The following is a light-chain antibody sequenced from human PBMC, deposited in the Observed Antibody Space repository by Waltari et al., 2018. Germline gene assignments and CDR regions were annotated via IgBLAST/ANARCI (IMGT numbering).Light chain of an antibody. V-gene: IGLV4-69*01. J-gene: IGLJ3*02. Sequence: QLVLTQSPSASAPLGASVKLTCTLSRGHSTHIIAWLQQQPEKGPRFLMNVKRECSHNKGVGIPDRFSGSSSGAERYLTISSLQSEDESDYYCQTGGHGTWVFGGGTRLTVL. CDR3: QTGGHGTWV. CDR1: RGHSTHI. CDR2: VKRECSH.